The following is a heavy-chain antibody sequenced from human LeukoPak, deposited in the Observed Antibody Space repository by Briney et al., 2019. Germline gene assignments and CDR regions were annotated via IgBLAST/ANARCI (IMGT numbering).Heavy chain of an antibody. CDR3: ARHYYGSGTYLDS. D-gene: IGHD3-10*01. Sequence: GGSLRLSCAASGFTFSSCSMSWVRQAPGKGLEWVSAISTSGTGPQYADSVKGRFTISRDNSRDTLFLRMNTLGAEDTAVYFCARHYYGSGTYLDSWGQGTLVTVSS. CDR1: GFTFSSCS. V-gene: IGHV3-23*01. CDR2: ISTSGTGP. J-gene: IGHJ4*02.